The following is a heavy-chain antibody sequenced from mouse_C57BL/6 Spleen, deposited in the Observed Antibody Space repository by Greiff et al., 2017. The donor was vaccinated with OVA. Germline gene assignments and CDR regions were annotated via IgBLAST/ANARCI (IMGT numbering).Heavy chain of an antibody. V-gene: IGHV1-61*01. D-gene: IGHD1-3*01. J-gene: IGHJ3*01. Sequence: VQLQQPGAELVRPGSSVKLSCKASGYTFTSYWMDWVKQRPGQGLEWIGNIYPSDSETHYNQKFKDKATLTIDKSSSTAYMQLSSLTSEDSAVYYCAITWAWFAYWGQGTLVTVSA. CDR3: AITWAWFAY. CDR2: IYPSDSET. CDR1: GYTFTSYW.